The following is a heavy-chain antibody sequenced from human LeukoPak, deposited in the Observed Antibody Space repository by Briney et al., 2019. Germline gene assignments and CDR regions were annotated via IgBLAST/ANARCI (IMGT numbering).Heavy chain of an antibody. V-gene: IGHV3-7*05. J-gene: IGHJ4*02. CDR3: ARVSDDSGAYPYFDY. CDR1: GFTFSSHW. CDR2: IKQDGSEK. Sequence: GGSLRLSCTVGGFTFSSHWMSWVRQAPGQGLEWVANIKQDGSEKYYVDSVKGRFTISRDNAKNSLYLQVSSLRDEDTAVYYCARVSDDSGAYPYFDYWGQGALVTVSS. D-gene: IGHD3-22*01.